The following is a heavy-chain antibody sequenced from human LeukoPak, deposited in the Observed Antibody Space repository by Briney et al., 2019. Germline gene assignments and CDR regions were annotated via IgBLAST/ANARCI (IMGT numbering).Heavy chain of an antibody. V-gene: IGHV3-21*01. CDR2: ITSSSSYI. D-gene: IGHD5-18*01. CDR3: ARGDAAMANGIDY. Sequence: GGSLRLSCAASGFTFSSYAMSWVRQAPGKGLEWVSSITSSSSYIYYADSLKGRFTVSRDNAKNSLYLQMNSLRAEDTAVYYCARGDAAMANGIDYWGQGTLVTVSS. J-gene: IGHJ4*02. CDR1: GFTFSSYA.